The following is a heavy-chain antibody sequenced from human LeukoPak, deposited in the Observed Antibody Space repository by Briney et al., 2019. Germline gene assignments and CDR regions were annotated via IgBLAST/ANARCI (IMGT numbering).Heavy chain of an antibody. CDR3: ASLLSGSNQINDY. Sequence: PGGSLRLSCAASGFTFSSYSMSWVRQAPGKGLEWVANIKQDGSEKYYVDSVKGRFTISRDNAKNSLYLQMNSLRAEDTAVYYCASLLSGSNQINDYWGQGTLVTVSS. D-gene: IGHD1-26*01. V-gene: IGHV3-7*01. CDR1: GFTFSSYS. J-gene: IGHJ4*02. CDR2: IKQDGSEK.